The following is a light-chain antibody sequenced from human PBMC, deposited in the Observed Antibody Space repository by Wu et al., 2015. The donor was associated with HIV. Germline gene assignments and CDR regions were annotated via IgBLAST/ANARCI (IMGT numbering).Light chain of an antibody. CDR3: QQYNNWPPQGT. CDR1: QSVSSN. Sequence: EIVMTQSPATLSVSPGERATLSCRASQSVSSNLAWYQQKPGQAPRLLIYGASTRATGIPARFSGSGSGTEFTLTISSMQSEDFAVYYCQQYNNWPPQGTFGRRDQGGNQT. J-gene: IGKJ1*01. CDR2: GAS. V-gene: IGKV3-15*01.